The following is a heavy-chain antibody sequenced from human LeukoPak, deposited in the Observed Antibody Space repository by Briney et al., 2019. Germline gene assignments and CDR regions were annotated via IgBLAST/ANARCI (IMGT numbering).Heavy chain of an antibody. V-gene: IGHV4-59*01. J-gene: IGHJ6*02. CDR1: GGSISNYY. Sequence: SETLSLTCTVSGGSISNYYWSWLRQPPGKGLEWIGYIYYSGSTNYNPSLKSRVTISVDTSKNQFSLNLSSVTAADTAMYYCARDRSPEGYYDSSHWDYYHGMDVWGQGTTVTVSS. CDR3: ARDRSPEGYYDSSHWDYYHGMDV. CDR2: IYYSGST. D-gene: IGHD3-22*01.